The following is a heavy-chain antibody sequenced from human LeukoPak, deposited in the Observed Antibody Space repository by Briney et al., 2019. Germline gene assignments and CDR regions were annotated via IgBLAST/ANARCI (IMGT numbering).Heavy chain of an antibody. CDR1: GFIFSSYE. D-gene: IGHD2-15*01. J-gene: IGHJ4*02. Sequence: PGGSLRLSCAASGFIFSSYEMNWVRQAPGEGLEWVSYISSSTYTMHYADSVKGRFTISRENAKNSLYQQMNSLRAEDTAVYYCTRRYCSGGNCYYFDSWGQGTLVTVSS. V-gene: IGHV3-48*03. CDR3: TRRYCSGGNCYYFDS. CDR2: ISSSTYTM.